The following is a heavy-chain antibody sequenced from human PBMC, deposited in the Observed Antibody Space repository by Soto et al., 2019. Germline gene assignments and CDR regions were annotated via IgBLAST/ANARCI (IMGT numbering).Heavy chain of an antibody. V-gene: IGHV1-8*01. Sequence: QVQLVQSGAEVKKPGASVKVSCKASGYSFTSYDMNWVRQVPGQGPEWMGWMNPNSADTGYAQKFQGRVTMSRDMSTRTMYMELSGLTSEDTAVYDCARGGFLEPHMDVWGRGTTVTVSS. J-gene: IGHJ6*03. CDR3: ARGGFLEPHMDV. CDR2: MNPNSADT. CDR1: GYSFTSYD.